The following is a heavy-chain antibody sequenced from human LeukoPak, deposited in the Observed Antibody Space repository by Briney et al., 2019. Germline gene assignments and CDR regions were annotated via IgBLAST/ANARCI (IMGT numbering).Heavy chain of an antibody. Sequence: KPSETLSLTCTVSGGSISSYYWSWIRQPPGKGLEWIGYIYSSGSTNYNPSLKSRLTISVDTSKNHFSLKLSSVTAADTAVYYCARQMATPLDYWGQGTLVTVSS. J-gene: IGHJ4*02. CDR1: GGSISSYY. CDR3: ARQMATPLDY. CDR2: IYSSGST. V-gene: IGHV4-59*08. D-gene: IGHD5-24*01.